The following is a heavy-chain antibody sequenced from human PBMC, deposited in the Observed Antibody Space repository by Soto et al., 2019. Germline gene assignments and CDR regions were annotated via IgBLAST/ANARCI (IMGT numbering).Heavy chain of an antibody. CDR2: IYWDDDK. D-gene: IGHD3-22*01. Sequence: QITLKESGPTLVKPTQTLTLTCTFSGFSLSTSGVGVGWIRQPPGKALEWLALIYWDDDKRYSPSLKSRLTITKDTSKNQVVLTMTNMDPVDTATYYCAHLYYYDSSGYYLPDYWGHGTLVTVSS. V-gene: IGHV2-5*02. CDR3: AHLYYYDSSGYYLPDY. J-gene: IGHJ4*01. CDR1: GFSLSTSGVG.